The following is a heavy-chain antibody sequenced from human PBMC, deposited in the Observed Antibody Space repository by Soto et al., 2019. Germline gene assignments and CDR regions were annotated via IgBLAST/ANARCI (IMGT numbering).Heavy chain of an antibody. D-gene: IGHD3-10*01. CDR2: ISRSSTGI. CDR1: GFTFSLYS. V-gene: IGHV3-48*02. CDR3: ARAVTWGLDV. Sequence: EVQLVESGGGLVQPGGSLRLSCAASGFTFSLYSMSWVRQAPGKGLEWVSYISRSSTGIHYADSVKGRFTISRDDATNPMHLQMNSRRDGDTAVYCCARAVTWGLDVWGQGTTVSISS. J-gene: IGHJ6*02.